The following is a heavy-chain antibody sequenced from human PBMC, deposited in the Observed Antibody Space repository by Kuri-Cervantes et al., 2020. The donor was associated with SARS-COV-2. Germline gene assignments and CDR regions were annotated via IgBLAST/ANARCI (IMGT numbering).Heavy chain of an antibody. D-gene: IGHD2-2*02. CDR2: INHSGNA. CDR3: ARGREGVEPATVLGLGFYYYYFMDV. Sequence: ESLKISCAVYGGSFSGYYWNWIRQPPGKGLEWIGDINHSGNANYNPSFKSRVTISVDTSKNQFSLRLSSVIAADTAVYYCARGREGVEPATVLGLGFYYYYFMDVWGRGTTVTVSS. CDR1: GGSFSGYY. V-gene: IGHV4-34*01. J-gene: IGHJ6*03.